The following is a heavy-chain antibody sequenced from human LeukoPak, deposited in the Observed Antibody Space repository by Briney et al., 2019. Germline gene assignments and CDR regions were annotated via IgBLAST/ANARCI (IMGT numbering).Heavy chain of an antibody. D-gene: IGHD2-15*01. CDR1: GFTFSNDA. V-gene: IGHV3-23*01. CDR2: ITGGGGST. Sequence: PAGSLRLSCAASGFTFSNDAMSWVRQAPAQGQEWVSTITGGGGSTYYADSVKDRFTISTDNSKNTLYLQMNSLRADDTAIYYCAKACGGGSCYRFFHWGQGTLLTVSS. J-gene: IGHJ1*01. CDR3: AKACGGGSCYRFFH.